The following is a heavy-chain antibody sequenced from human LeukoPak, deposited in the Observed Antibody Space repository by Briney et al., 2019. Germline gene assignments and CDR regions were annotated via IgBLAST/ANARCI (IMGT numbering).Heavy chain of an antibody. CDR2: IYYSGST. J-gene: IGHJ4*02. CDR1: GGSISSSSYY. V-gene: IGHV4-39*01. Sequence: SETLSLTCTVSGGSISSSSYYWGWIRQPPGKGLEWIGSIYYSGSTYSNPSLQSRVTISVDTSKNQFSLKLNSVTTADTAVYYCARVARYSSSWYGWTYYFDYWGQGTLVTVSS. D-gene: IGHD6-13*01. CDR3: ARVARYSSSWYGWTYYFDY.